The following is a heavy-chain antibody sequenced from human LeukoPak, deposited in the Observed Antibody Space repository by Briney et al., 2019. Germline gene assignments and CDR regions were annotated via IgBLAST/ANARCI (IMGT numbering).Heavy chain of an antibody. J-gene: IGHJ3*02. Sequence: SETLSLTCAVYGGSFSGYYWNWIRQPPGKGLEWIGEINHSGSANYNPSLKSRVTISVDMSKNQFSLKLSSVTAADTAVYYCARGSALTFSAPPRDAFDIWGQGTMVTVST. CDR1: GGSFSGYY. CDR3: ARGSALTFSAPPRDAFDI. D-gene: IGHD3-16*01. V-gene: IGHV4-34*01. CDR2: INHSGSA.